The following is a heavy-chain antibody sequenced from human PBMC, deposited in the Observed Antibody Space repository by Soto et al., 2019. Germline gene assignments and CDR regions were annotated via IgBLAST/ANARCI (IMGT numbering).Heavy chain of an antibody. Sequence: LRLSCAASGFNFSSHWMHWVRQRPAEGLVWVSRITSDGKSKAYAESVKGRFAISRDNAKNTLYLQMNGLTAEDTAVYYCARESGDWPLNWFDPWGQGTLVTVSS. D-gene: IGHD2-21*02. CDR2: ITSDGKSK. V-gene: IGHV3-74*01. CDR3: ARESGDWPLNWFDP. CDR1: GFNFSSHW. J-gene: IGHJ5*02.